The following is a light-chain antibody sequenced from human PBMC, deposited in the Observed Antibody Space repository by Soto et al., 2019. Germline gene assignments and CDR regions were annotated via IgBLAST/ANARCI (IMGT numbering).Light chain of an antibody. Sequence: QSVLAQPTSVSGSPGQSIAISCTGTSSDVGGYNYVSWHQQHPGKAPKVLISVVSNRPSGVSNRFSGSKSGNTASLTISGLQAEDEAEYYCCAYAATYTYVFGTWTKVTVL. J-gene: IGLJ1*01. CDR2: VVS. CDR1: SSDVGGYNY. CDR3: CAYAATYTYV. V-gene: IGLV2-14*01.